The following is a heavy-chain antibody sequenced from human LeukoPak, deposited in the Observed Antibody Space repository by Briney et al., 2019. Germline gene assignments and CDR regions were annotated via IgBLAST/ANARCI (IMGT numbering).Heavy chain of an antibody. V-gene: IGHV3-33*01. J-gene: IGHJ4*02. CDR3: ARHGSGRDDFDPLDY. CDR1: GFSFNDYA. D-gene: IGHD6-19*01. Sequence: GGSLRLSCAASGFSFNDYAMHWVRQAPGKGLEWVAVIWRDGSEKYYADSVKGRFTVSRDNPKNTLNLQMDSLRVEDTAVYYCARHGSGRDDFDPLDYWGQGTLVIVSS. CDR2: IWRDGSEK.